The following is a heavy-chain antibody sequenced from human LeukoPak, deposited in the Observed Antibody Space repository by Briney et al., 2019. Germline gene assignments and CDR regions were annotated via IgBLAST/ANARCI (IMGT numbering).Heavy chain of an antibody. CDR3: AKESQYSSSWSTYYYYYYGMDV. J-gene: IGHJ6*02. CDR1: GFTFSSYG. V-gene: IGHV3-30*02. CDR2: IRYDGSNK. D-gene: IGHD6-13*01. Sequence: GGSLRPSCAASGFTFSSYGMHWVRQAPGKGLEWVAFIRYDGSNKYYADSVKGRSTISRDNSKNTLYLQMNSLRAEDTAVYYCAKESQYSSSWSTYYYYYYGMDVWGQGTTVTVSS.